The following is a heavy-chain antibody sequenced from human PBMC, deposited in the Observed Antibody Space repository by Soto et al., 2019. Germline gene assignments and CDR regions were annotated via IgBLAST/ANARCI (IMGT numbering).Heavy chain of an antibody. J-gene: IGHJ6*01. CDR2: ISGYNGNT. CDR3: SRFIMVGGWFDXXYYHGMDX. Sequence: QVQLVQSGAEVKKPGASVTVSCKTSGYTFSNYGINWVRQAPGQGLEWMGWISGYNGNTNYAQTVQGRVTMTTDTSTGTVYMELRSLKSDDXXXXYCSRFIMVGGWFDXXYYHGMDXWXXGTTVTVXS. D-gene: IGHD6-19*01. V-gene: IGHV1-18*01. CDR1: GYTFSNYG.